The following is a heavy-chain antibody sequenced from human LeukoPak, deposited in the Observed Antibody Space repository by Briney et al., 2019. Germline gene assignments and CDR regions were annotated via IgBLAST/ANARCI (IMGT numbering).Heavy chain of an antibody. CDR1: GFTVSSNY. CDR2: ISSSGSTI. Sequence: GGSLRLSCAASGFTVSSNYMSWIRQAPGKGLEWVSYISSSGSTIYYADSVKGQFTISRDNAKNSLYLQMNSLRAEDTAVYYCARDVRDGASDYWGQGTLVTVSS. CDR3: ARDVRDGASDY. V-gene: IGHV3-11*01. J-gene: IGHJ4*02. D-gene: IGHD3-10*02.